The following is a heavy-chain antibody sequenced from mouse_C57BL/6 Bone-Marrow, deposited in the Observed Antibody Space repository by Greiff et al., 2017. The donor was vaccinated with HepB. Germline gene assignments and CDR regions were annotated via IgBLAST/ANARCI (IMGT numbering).Heavy chain of an antibody. Sequence: QVHVKQSGAELVKPGASVKLSCKASGYTFTSYWMQWVKQRPGQGLEWIGEIDPSDSYTNYNQKFKGKATLTVDTSSSTAYMQLSSLTSEDSAVYYCARMRGRSNWYFDVWGTGTTVTVSS. CDR2: IDPSDSYT. CDR3: ARMRGRSNWYFDV. CDR1: GYTFTSYW. J-gene: IGHJ1*03. D-gene: IGHD1-3*01. V-gene: IGHV1-50*01.